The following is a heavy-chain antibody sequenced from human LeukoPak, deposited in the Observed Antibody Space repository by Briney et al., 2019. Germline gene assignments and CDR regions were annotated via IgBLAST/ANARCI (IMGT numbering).Heavy chain of an antibody. CDR3: AREYSGSYSYYYGMDV. V-gene: IGHV3-33*01. CDR2: IWYDGSNK. D-gene: IGHD1-26*01. J-gene: IGHJ6*02. Sequence: GGSLRLSCAASGFTFSSYGMHWVRQAPGKGLEWVAVIWYDGSNKYYADSVKGRFTISRDSSKNTLYLQMNSLRAEDTAVYYCAREYSGSYSYYYGMDVWGQGTTVTVSS. CDR1: GFTFSSYG.